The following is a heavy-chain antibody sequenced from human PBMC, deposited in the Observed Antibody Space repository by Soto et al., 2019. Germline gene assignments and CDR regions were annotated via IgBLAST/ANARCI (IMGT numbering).Heavy chain of an antibody. J-gene: IGHJ5*02. CDR1: GGSSSSGGYS. Sequence: QLQLQESGSGLVKPSQTLSLTGAVSGGSSSSGGYSWSWIRQPPGKGLEWIGYIYHSGSTYYNPSLKSRDTISADRATNQFSPKLSSVTAADTAVYYSARVPSPWGQGTLVTVSS. CDR3: ARVPSP. CDR2: IYHSGST. V-gene: IGHV4-30-2*01.